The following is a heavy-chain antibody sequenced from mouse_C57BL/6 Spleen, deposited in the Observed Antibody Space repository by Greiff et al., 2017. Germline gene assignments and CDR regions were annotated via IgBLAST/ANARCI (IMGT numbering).Heavy chain of an antibody. V-gene: IGHV1-64*01. D-gene: IGHD1-1*02. J-gene: IGHJ4*01. Sequence: QVHVKQPGAELVKPGASVKLSCKASGYTFTSYWMHWVKQRPGQGLEWIGMIHPNSGSTNYNEKFKSKATLTVDKSSSTAYMQLSSLTSEDSAVYYCAREGGNTDYYAMDYWGQGTSVTVSS. CDR1: GYTFTSYW. CDR2: IHPNSGST. CDR3: AREGGNTDYYAMDY.